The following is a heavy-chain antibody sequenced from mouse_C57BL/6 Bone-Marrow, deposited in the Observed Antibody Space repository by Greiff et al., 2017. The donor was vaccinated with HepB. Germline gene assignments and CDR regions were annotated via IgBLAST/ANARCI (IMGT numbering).Heavy chain of an antibody. J-gene: IGHJ1*03. D-gene: IGHD1-1*01. CDR1: GFTFSSYA. CDR2: ISSGGDYI. CDR3: TRAIYYYGSSWYFDV. V-gene: IGHV5-9-1*02. Sequence: EVQLVESGEGLVKPGGSLKLSCAASGFTFSSYAMSWVRQTPEKRLEWVAYISSGGDYIYYADTVKGRFTITRDNARNTLYLQMSSMKSEDTAMYYCTRAIYYYGSSWYFDVWGTGTTLTVSS.